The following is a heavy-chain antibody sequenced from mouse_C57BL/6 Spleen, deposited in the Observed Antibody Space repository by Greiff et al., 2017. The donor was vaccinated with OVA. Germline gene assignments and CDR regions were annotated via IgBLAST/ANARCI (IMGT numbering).Heavy chain of an antibody. CDR1: GFTFSSYT. D-gene: IGHD4-1*01. J-gene: IGHJ2*01. CDR2: ISGGGGNT. Sequence: EVQLVESGGGLVKPGGSLKLSCAASGFTFSSYTMSWVRQTPEKRLEWVATISGGGGNTYYPDSVKGRFTISRDNAKNTLYLQMSSLRSEDTALYYCARQVSSGTDYWGQGTTLTVSS. V-gene: IGHV5-9*01. CDR3: ARQVSSGTDY.